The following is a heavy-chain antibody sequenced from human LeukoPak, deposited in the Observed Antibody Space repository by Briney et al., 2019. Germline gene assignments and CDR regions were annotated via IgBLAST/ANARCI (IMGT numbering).Heavy chain of an antibody. J-gene: IGHJ4*02. CDR2: IYYSGST. V-gene: IGHV4-59*01. CDR3: ARYNYYDSTSDY. Sequence: PSETLSLTCTVSGDSISSYYWSWIRQPPGKGLEWIGYIYYSGSTNYNPSLKSRVTISVDTSKNQFSLKLNSVTAADTAVYYCARYNYYDSTSDYWGQGTLVTVSS. CDR1: GDSISSYY. D-gene: IGHD3-22*01.